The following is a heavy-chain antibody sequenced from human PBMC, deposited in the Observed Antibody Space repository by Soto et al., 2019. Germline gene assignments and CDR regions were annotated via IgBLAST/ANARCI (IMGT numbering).Heavy chain of an antibody. Sequence: ASVKVSCKVSGYTLTELSMHWVRQAPGKGLEWMGGFDPEDGETIYAQKFQGRVTMTEDTSTDTAYMELSSLRSEDTAVYYCATDLGFSVPAVRNYFDYWGQGTLVTVSS. CDR3: ATDLGFSVPAVRNYFDY. D-gene: IGHD2-2*01. V-gene: IGHV1-24*01. J-gene: IGHJ4*02. CDR2: FDPEDGET. CDR1: GYTLTELS.